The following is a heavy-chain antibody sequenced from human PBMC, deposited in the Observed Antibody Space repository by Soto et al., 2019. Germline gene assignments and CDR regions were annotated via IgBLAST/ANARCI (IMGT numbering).Heavy chain of an antibody. CDR3: AKGGGNGYRYFDY. J-gene: IGHJ4*02. Sequence: GGSLRLSCAASGFTFSSYAMSWVRQAPGKGLGWVSAISYTGGSTYYADSVKGRFTISRDNSKNTLYLQMNSLRAEDTAVYYCAKGGGNGYRYFDYWGQGTLVTVSS. CDR1: GFTFSSYA. V-gene: IGHV3-23*01. CDR2: ISYTGGST. D-gene: IGHD5-12*01.